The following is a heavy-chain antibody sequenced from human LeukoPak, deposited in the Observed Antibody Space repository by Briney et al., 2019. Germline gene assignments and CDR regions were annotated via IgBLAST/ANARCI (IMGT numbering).Heavy chain of an antibody. CDR3: AKDLGTYYYDSSGLPLDY. Sequence: PGGSLRLSCAASGFTFSSYAMSWVRQAPGKGLEWVSAISGSGGSTYYADSVKGRFTISRDNSKNTLYLQMNSLRAEDTAVYYCAKDLGTYYYDSSGLPLDYWGQGTLVTVSS. J-gene: IGHJ4*02. CDR2: ISGSGGST. D-gene: IGHD3-22*01. V-gene: IGHV3-23*01. CDR1: GFTFSSYA.